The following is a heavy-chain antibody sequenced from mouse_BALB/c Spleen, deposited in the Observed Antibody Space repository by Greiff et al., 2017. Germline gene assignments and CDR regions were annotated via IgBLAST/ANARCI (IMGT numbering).Heavy chain of an antibody. CDR1: GFTFSDYY. Sequence: EVKLMESGGGLVKPGGSLKLSCAASGFTFSDYYMYWVRQTPEKRLEWVATISDGGSYTYYPDSVKGRFTISRDNAKNNLYLQMSSLKSEDTAMYYCARDGDGYYYAMDYWGQGTSVTVSS. V-gene: IGHV5-4*02. J-gene: IGHJ4*01. CDR3: ARDGDGYYYAMDY. D-gene: IGHD2-3*01. CDR2: ISDGGSYT.